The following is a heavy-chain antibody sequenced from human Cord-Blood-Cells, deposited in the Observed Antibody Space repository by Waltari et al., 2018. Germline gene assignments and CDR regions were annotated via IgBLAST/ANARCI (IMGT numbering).Heavy chain of an antibody. CDR3: ATACGRSSTSCYAFDI. Sequence: QVQLVQSGAAVKKPGASVKVSCKVSGYTLTELSMHWVRPAPGKGLEWMGGFDPEDGETIYAQKFQGRVTMTEDTSTDTAYMELSSLRSEDTAVYYCATACGRSSTSCYAFDIWGQGTMVTVSS. CDR1: GYTLTELS. D-gene: IGHD2-2*01. V-gene: IGHV1-24*01. CDR2: FDPEDGET. J-gene: IGHJ3*02.